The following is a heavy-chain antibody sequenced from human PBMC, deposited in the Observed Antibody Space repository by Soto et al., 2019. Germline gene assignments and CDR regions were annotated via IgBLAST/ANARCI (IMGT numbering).Heavy chain of an antibody. CDR2: SNAGNGYT. D-gene: IGHD3-16*01. J-gene: IGHJ6*02. CDR1: GYTFTTYS. CDR3: ARDGGSGMDV. Sequence: ASVKVSCKASGYTFTTYSMHWVRQAPGHRLEWMGWSNAGNGYTQYSQDFQGRVTITRDTSASTAYMELSSLRSEDMAGYYCARDGGSGMDVRGQGTTVTVSS. V-gene: IGHV1-3*02.